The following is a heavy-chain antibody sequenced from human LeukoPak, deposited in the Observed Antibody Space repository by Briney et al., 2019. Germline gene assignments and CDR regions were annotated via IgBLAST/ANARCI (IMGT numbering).Heavy chain of an antibody. D-gene: IGHD2-15*01. V-gene: IGHV3-74*01. CDR2: INSDGSST. CDR1: GFTFRSYW. CDR3: ARLSASTRSAFDY. Sequence: GGSLRLSCAASGFTFRSYWMHWVRQAPGKGLVWVSRINSDGSSTTYADSVKGRFTISRDNAKNSLYLQMNSLRAEDTAVYYCARLSASTRSAFDYWGQGTLVTVSS. J-gene: IGHJ4*02.